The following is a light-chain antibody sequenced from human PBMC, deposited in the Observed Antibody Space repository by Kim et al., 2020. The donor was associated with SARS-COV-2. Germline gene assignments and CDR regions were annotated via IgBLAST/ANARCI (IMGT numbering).Light chain of an antibody. J-gene: IGKJ5*01. V-gene: IGKV1-17*01. CDR2: GAS. CDR3: LQHNTYPIT. CDR1: QDIRND. Sequence: ASVGDRVTITCRASQDIRNDLGWYQQNPGRAPKRLIYGASSLQSGVPSRFSGSGSGTEFTLTISRLQPEDFATYCCLQHNTYPITVGQGTRLEIK.